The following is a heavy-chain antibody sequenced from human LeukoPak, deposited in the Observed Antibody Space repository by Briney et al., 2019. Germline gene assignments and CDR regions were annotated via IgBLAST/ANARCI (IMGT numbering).Heavy chain of an antibody. CDR3: ARVLRLGLRLLFVD. CDR1: GGSISSYY. Sequence: SETLSLTCSVSGGSISSYYWSWIRQPPGKGQEWIGYIYYSGSTNYNPSLKSRVTISVDTSKNQFSLKLSSVTAADTAVYYCARVLRLGLRLLFVDWGQGTLVTVSS. J-gene: IGHJ4*02. CDR2: IYYSGST. V-gene: IGHV4-59*01. D-gene: IGHD2-21*02.